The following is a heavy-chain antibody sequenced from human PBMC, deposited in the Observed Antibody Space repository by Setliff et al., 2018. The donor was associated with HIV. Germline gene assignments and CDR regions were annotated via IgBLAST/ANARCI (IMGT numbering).Heavy chain of an antibody. V-gene: IGHV4-39*01. CDR1: SGAISRAASY. Sequence: SETLSLTCTVSSGAISRAASYWSWIRQSPGKGLEWIGTIFYRGDTYYNPSLKSRLTLSVDTSKSQFSLRLASVTAADTAVYYCARPVPCESTTCYFAAFDMWGQGIPVTVSS. J-gene: IGHJ4*02. CDR3: ARPVPCESTTCYFAAFDM. CDR2: IFYRGDT. D-gene: IGHD2-2*01.